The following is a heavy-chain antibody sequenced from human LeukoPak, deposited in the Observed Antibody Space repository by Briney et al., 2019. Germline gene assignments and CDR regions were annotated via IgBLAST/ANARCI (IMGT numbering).Heavy chain of an antibody. CDR1: GFTFDDYA. V-gene: IGHV3-9*01. Sequence: GGSLRLSCAASGFTFDDYAMHWVRQAPGKGLEWVSGISWNSGSIGYADSVKGRFTISRDNAKNSLYLQMNSLRAEDTALYYCAKDLGDYEEEAFDYWGQGTLVTVSS. CDR3: AKDLGDYEEEAFDY. J-gene: IGHJ4*02. CDR2: ISWNSGSI. D-gene: IGHD4-17*01.